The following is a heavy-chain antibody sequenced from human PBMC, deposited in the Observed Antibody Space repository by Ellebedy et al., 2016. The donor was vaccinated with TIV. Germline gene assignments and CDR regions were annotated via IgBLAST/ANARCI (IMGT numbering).Heavy chain of an antibody. Sequence: ASVKVSXXASGYTFTGYYMHWVRQAPGQGLEWMGRINPNSGGTNYAQKFQGRVTMTRDTSISTAYMELSRLRSDDTAVYYCARAPRIVGATTGIDYWGQGTLVTVSS. CDR1: GYTFTGYY. V-gene: IGHV1-2*06. D-gene: IGHD1-26*01. J-gene: IGHJ4*02. CDR3: ARAPRIVGATTGIDY. CDR2: INPNSGGT.